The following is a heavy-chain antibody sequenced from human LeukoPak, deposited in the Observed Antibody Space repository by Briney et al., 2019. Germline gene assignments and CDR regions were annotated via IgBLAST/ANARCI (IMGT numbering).Heavy chain of an antibody. CDR3: ARVSDVAEYFQH. J-gene: IGHJ1*01. Sequence: PGRSLRLSCAASGFTFSSYAMHWVRQAPGKGLEWVAVISYDGSNKYYADSVKGRFTISRDNSKNTLYLQMNSLRAEDTAVYYCARVSDVAEYFQHWGQGALVTVSS. V-gene: IGHV3-30-3*01. CDR2: ISYDGSNK. D-gene: IGHD2/OR15-2a*01. CDR1: GFTFSSYA.